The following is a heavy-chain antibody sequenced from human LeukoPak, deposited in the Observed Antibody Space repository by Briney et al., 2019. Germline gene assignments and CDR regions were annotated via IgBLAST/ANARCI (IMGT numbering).Heavy chain of an antibody. Sequence: RPSETLSLTCTVSGGSISSYYWSWIRQPPGKGLEWIGYIYYSGSTNYNPSLKSRVTISVDTSKNQFSLKLSSVTAADTAVYYCARVINDILTGSLYYGMDVWGQGTTVTVSS. CDR2: IYYSGST. V-gene: IGHV4-59*01. CDR3: ARVINDILTGSLYYGMDV. J-gene: IGHJ6*02. CDR1: GGSISSYY. D-gene: IGHD3-9*01.